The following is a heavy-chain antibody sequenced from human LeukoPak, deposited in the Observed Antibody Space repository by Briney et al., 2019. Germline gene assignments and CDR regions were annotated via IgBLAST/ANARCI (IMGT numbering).Heavy chain of an antibody. Sequence: SETLSLTCAVYGGSFSGYYWSWIRQPPGKGLEWIGEINHSGSTNYNPSLKSRVTMSVDTSKNQFSLKLSSVTAADTAVYYCARDKAYYYGSGSRRSYYYYMDVWGKGTTVTISS. J-gene: IGHJ6*03. CDR2: INHSGST. CDR3: ARDKAYYYGSGSRRSYYYYMDV. V-gene: IGHV4-34*01. D-gene: IGHD3-10*01. CDR1: GGSFSGYY.